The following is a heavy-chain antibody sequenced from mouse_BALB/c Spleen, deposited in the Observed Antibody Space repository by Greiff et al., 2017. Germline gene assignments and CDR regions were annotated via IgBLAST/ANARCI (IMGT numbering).Heavy chain of an antibody. D-gene: IGHD2-4*01. Sequence: QGQLQQPGAELVMPGASVKMSCKASGYTFTDYWMHWVKQRPGQGLEWIGAIDTSDSYTSYNQKFKGKATLTVDESSSTAYMQLSSLTSEDSAVYYCAKGITYFDYWGQGTTLTVSS. V-gene: IGHV1-69*01. J-gene: IGHJ2*01. CDR1: GYTFTDYW. CDR3: AKGITYFDY. CDR2: IDTSDSYT.